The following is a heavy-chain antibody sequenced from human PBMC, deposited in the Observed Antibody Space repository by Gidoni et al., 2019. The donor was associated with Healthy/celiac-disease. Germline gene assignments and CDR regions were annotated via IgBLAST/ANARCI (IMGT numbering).Heavy chain of an antibody. V-gene: IGHV3-30-3*01. CDR2: ISYDGSNK. J-gene: IGHJ4*02. D-gene: IGHD1-7*01. Sequence: QVQLVESGGGVVQPGRPLRLSCAASGFTFSSYAMHWIRQAPGKGLEWVAVISYDGSNKYYADSVKGRFTISRDNSKNTLYLQMNSLRAEDTAVYYCARGRDWNYRAPFDYWGQGTLVTVSS. CDR3: ARGRDWNYRAPFDY. CDR1: GFTFSSYA.